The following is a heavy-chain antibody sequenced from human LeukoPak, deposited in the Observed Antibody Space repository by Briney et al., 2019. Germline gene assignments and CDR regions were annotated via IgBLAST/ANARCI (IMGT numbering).Heavy chain of an antibody. CDR2: ISGSGGST. J-gene: IGHJ4*02. Sequence: GGSLRLSCAASGFTFSSYAMSWVRQAPGKGLEWVSAISGSGGSTYYADSVKGRFTISRDNSKNTLYLHMNSLRAEDTAVYYCAKDHSGYSSGWPLGYWGQGTLVTVSS. D-gene: IGHD6-19*01. V-gene: IGHV3-23*01. CDR3: AKDHSGYSSGWPLGY. CDR1: GFTFSSYA.